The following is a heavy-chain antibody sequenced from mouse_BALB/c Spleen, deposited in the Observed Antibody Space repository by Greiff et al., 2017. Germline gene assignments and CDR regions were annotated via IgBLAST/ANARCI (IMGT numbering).Heavy chain of an antibody. CDR3: ARGYYGNPAWFAY. CDR2: IDPANGNT. Sequence: EVQLQQSGAELVKPGASVKLSCTASGFNIKDTYMHWVKQRPEQGLEWIGRIDPANGNTKYDPKFQGKATITADTSSNTAYLQLSSLTSEDTAVYYCARGYYGNPAWFAYWGQGTLVTVSA. CDR1: GFNIKDTY. D-gene: IGHD2-1*01. V-gene: IGHV14-3*02. J-gene: IGHJ3*01.